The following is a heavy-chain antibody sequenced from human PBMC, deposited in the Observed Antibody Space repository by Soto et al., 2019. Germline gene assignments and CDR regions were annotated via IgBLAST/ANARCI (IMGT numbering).Heavy chain of an antibody. J-gene: IGHJ6*03. D-gene: IGHD3-3*01. CDR3: ARDRPLVLEWLLYSYYMDV. V-gene: IGHV3-48*01. CDR2: ISSSSSTI. CDR1: GFTFSSYS. Sequence: GGSLRLSCAASGFTFSSYSMNWVRQAPGKGLEWVSYISSSSSTIYYADSVKGRFTISRDNAKNSLYLQMNSLRAEDTAVYYCARDRPLVLEWLLYSYYMDVWGKGTTVTVSS.